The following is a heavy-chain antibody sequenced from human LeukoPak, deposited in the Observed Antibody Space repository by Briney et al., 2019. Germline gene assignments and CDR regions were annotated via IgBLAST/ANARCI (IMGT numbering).Heavy chain of an antibody. J-gene: IGHJ6*04. CDR1: GGSFSGYY. D-gene: IGHD3-9*01. CDR2: XXXXXXT. Sequence: SETLSLTCAVYGGSFSGYYWSWLRQPPGKGLXXXXXXXXXXXTNYNPSLKSRVTISVDTSKNQFSLKLSSVTAADTAVYYCAREAVMYYDILTGYPYYYGMDVWGKGTTVTVSS. V-gene: IGHV4-34*01. CDR3: AREAVMYYDILTGYPYYYGMDV.